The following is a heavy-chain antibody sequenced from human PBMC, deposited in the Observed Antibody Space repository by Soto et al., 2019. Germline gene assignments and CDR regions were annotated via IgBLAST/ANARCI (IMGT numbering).Heavy chain of an antibody. CDR2: ISGSGGST. CDR1: GFTFSSYA. Sequence: EVQLLESGGGLVQPGGSLRLSCAASGFTFSSYAMSWVRQAPGKGLEWVSAISGSGGSTYYADSVKGRFTISRDNSKNTLYLQRNSLRAEDTAVYYCATRSGARRYYYYGMDVWGQGTTVTVSS. V-gene: IGHV3-23*01. J-gene: IGHJ6*02. CDR3: ATRSGARRYYYYGMDV. D-gene: IGHD3-10*01.